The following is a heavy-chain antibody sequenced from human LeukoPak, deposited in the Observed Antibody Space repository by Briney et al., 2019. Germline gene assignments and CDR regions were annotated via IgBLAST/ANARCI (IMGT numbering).Heavy chain of an antibody. CDR1: GGSFSGYY. J-gene: IGHJ5*02. CDR2: INHSGST. V-gene: IGHV4-34*01. Sequence: SETLSLTCAVYGGSFSGYYWSWIRQPPGKGLEWIGEINHSGSTNYNPSLKSRVTISVDTSKNQFSLKLSSVTAADTAVYYCARGSRNYYGSGSYYKPSNWFDPWGQGTLVTVSS. D-gene: IGHD3-10*01. CDR3: ARGSRNYYGSGSYYKPSNWFDP.